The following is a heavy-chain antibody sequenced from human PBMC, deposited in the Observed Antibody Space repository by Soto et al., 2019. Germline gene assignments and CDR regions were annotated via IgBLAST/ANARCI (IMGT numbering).Heavy chain of an antibody. J-gene: IGHJ4*02. Sequence: LRHSCPAAEFTCSRYGMHWVRQAPGKGLEWVAVISYDGSNKYYADSVKGRFTISRDNSKNTLYLQMNSLRAEDTAVYYCAKDHGITIFGATAYWGQGTLVTSPQ. CDR2: ISYDGSNK. V-gene: IGHV3-30*18. CDR3: AKDHGITIFGATAY. D-gene: IGHD3-3*01. CDR1: EFTCSRYG.